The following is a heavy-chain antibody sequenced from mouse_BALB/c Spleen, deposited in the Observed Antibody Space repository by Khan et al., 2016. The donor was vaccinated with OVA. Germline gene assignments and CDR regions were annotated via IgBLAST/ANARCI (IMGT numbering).Heavy chain of an antibody. CDR2: ISSGGSYT. CDR3: ARHEDYYGSRPYFDY. D-gene: IGHD1-1*01. J-gene: IGHJ2*01. Sequence: EVELVESGGGLVKPGGSLKLSCVASGITFSRYSMSWVRQTPEKRLEWVASISSGGSYTYYPDSVMGRFTLSGDNAENTLYLQLSSLRSENKAIHYCARHEDYYGSRPYFDYWGQGTTLTVSS. V-gene: IGHV5-9-3*01. CDR1: GITFSRYS.